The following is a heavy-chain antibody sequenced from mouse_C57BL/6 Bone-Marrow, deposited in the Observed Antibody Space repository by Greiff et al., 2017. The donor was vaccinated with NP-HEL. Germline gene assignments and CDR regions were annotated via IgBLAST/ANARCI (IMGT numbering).Heavy chain of an antibody. Sequence: VKLMESGPGLVAPSQSLSITCTVSGFSLTSYGVDWVRQSPGKGLEWLGVIWGVGSTNYNSALKSRLSISKDNSKSQVFLKMNSLQTDDTAMYYCAGGLGAMDYWGQGTSVTVSS. CDR3: AGGLGAMDY. CDR1: GFSLTSYG. V-gene: IGHV2-6*01. CDR2: IWGVGST. D-gene: IGHD4-1*01. J-gene: IGHJ4*01.